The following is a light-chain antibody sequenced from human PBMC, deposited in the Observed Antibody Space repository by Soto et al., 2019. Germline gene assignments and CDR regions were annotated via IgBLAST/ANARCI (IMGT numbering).Light chain of an antibody. CDR3: QQYGSSPVT. J-gene: IGKJ3*01. V-gene: IGKV3-20*01. CDR2: SAS. Sequence: EIVLTQSPGTLSLSPGERGTLSCRASQNLGTLYLAWFQQKSGQAPRLLIYSASRRATGIPDRFTGSGSGTDFTLTISRLEPEDFAVYYCQQYGSSPVTFGPGTKVDIK. CDR1: QNLGTLY.